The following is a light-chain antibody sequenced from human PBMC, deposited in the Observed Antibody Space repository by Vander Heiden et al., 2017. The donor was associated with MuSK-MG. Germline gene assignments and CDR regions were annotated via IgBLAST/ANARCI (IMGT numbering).Light chain of an antibody. CDR1: QSVSSSY. J-gene: IGKJ4*01. Sequence: EIVLTQSPATLSLSPGERATLSCRASQSVSSSYLAWYQQKPGLAPRLLIYDASSRATGILDRFSGSGSGTDFTLTISRLQPEDFAVYYCQQDGSSPLTFGGGTKVEIK. CDR3: QQDGSSPLT. CDR2: DAS. V-gene: IGKV3D-20*01.